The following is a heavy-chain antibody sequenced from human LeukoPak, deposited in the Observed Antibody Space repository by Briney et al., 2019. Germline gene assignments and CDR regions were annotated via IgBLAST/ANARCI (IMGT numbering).Heavy chain of an antibody. CDR3: ARATLSNSRYYPFNL. J-gene: IGHJ3*01. Sequence: SETLSLTCTVSGGSISGYYWSWIRQPPGKGLEWIGHIYYSGSTYYNPSLKSRVTISVDTSKNQVSLRLSSVTAADTAVYYCARATLSNSRYYPFNLWGQGTMVTVSS. CDR1: GGSISGYY. V-gene: IGHV4-59*01. D-gene: IGHD2/OR15-2a*01. CDR2: IYYSGST.